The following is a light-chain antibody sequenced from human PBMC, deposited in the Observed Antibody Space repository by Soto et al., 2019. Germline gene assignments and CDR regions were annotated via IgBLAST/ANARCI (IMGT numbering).Light chain of an antibody. J-gene: IGKJ3*01. Sequence: DIQVPQSPSSLSASVVDRVTITCRASQNIARDLNWYQQKPGKAPKLLVFAASSLQRGGPARFSVSGSVTDFTLTISSLQPNDFGTYYGQQSYSRVFNFGPGTQVDF. CDR2: AAS. V-gene: IGKV1-39*01. CDR3: QQSYSRVFN. CDR1: QNIARD.